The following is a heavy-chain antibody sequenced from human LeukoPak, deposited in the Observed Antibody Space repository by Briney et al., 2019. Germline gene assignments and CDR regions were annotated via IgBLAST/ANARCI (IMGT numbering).Heavy chain of an antibody. Sequence: SETLSLTCTVSGGSISSYYWSWIRQPPGKGLEWIGYIYYSGSTNYNPSLKCRVTISVDTSKNQFSLKLSSVTAADTAVYYCARQGNYFTYYFDYWGQGTLVTVSS. J-gene: IGHJ4*02. CDR1: GGSISSYY. D-gene: IGHD3-10*01. CDR3: ARQGNYFTYYFDY. V-gene: IGHV4-59*08. CDR2: IYYSGST.